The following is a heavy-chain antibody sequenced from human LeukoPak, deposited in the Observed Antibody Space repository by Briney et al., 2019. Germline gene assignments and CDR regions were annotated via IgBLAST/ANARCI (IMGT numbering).Heavy chain of an antibody. CDR1: GYSFTSYW. D-gene: IGHD6-13*01. CDR3: GRTHSSSWPYSFDY. CDR2: IYPGDSDT. V-gene: IGHV5-51*01. J-gene: IGHJ4*02. Sequence: GESLKISCKAFGYSFTSYWIGWVRQMPGKGLEWMGIIYPGDSDTRYSPSFQGQVTISADKSISTAYLQWSSLKASDTAIYYCGRTHSSSWPYSFDYWGQGTLVTVSS.